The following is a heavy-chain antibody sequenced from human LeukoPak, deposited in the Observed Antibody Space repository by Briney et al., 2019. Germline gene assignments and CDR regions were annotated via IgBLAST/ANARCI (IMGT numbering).Heavy chain of an antibody. V-gene: IGHV1-2*02. CDR1: GYTFTGYY. D-gene: IGHD4-17*01. Sequence: GASVKVSCKASGYTFTGYYMHWVRQAPGQGLEWMGWINPNSGGTNYAQKFQGRVTMTRDTSISTAYMELSRLRSDDTAAYYCARDVYGDTFRQVDYWGQGTLVTVSS. CDR3: ARDVYGDTFRQVDY. CDR2: INPNSGGT. J-gene: IGHJ4*02.